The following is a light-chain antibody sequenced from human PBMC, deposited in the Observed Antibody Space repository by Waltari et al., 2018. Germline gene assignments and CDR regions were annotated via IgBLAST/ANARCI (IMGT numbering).Light chain of an antibody. V-gene: IGLV4-69*01. CDR3: QTGGHGTWV. J-gene: IGLJ3*02. Sequence: QATGWCPRFLMKLNRDGSTMRGDEIPVRFSGSSSGAERYLSISSLQSEDEADYFCQTGGHGTWVFGGGTKLTVL. CDR2: LNRDGST.